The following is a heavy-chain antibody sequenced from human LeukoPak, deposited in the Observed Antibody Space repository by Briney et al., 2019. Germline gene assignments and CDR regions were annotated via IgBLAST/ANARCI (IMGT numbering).Heavy chain of an antibody. CDR2: ISYDGSNK. CDR3: ARTWELLGGGFDY. CDR1: GFTFTDYT. Sequence: PGGSLRLSCAASGFTFTDYTMNWVRQAPGKGLEWVAVISYDGSNKYYADSVKGRFTISRDNSKNTLYLQMNSLRAEDTAVYYCARTWELLGGGFDYWGQGTLVTVSS. V-gene: IGHV3-30-3*01. J-gene: IGHJ4*02. D-gene: IGHD1-26*01.